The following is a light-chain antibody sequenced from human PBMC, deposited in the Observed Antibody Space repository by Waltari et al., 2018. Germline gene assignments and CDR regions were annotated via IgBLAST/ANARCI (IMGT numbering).Light chain of an antibody. J-gene: IGKJ2*01. CDR3: QQSYTLPYT. V-gene: IGKV1-39*01. CDR2: DTS. CDR1: QTIYYS. Sequence: DIQMTQSPSPLSASVGDRVTITCRASQTIYYSLNWYQHKPGKAPKLLISDTSTLQSGVPSRFSGRGSGTEFTLTISRLQPEDFGTYYCQQSYTLPYTFGQGTKLDI.